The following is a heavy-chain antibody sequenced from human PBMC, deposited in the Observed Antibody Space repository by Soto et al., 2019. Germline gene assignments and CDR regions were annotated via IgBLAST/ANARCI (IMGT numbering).Heavy chain of an antibody. Sequence: ELQLVASGGGLVQPGGSLRLSCAASGFTVSNNYVRWVRQAPGKGLEWVSLIFSNGDTRYADSVKGRFTISRDSSSNTLYRHMNSLRVEDTAVYYRARDGTYNWVGGQGIHVTVSS. CDR3: ARDGTYNWV. CDR1: GFTVSNNY. J-gene: IGHJ4*02. V-gene: IGHV3-66*01. CDR2: IFSNGDT. D-gene: IGHD1-1*01.